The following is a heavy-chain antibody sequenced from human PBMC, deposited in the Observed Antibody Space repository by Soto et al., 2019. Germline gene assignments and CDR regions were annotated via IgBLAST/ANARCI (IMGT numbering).Heavy chain of an antibody. V-gene: IGHV4-59*01. CDR3: ARYDYDRFDY. CDR1: GGSISSYY. Sequence: SETLSLTCTVSGGSISSYYWSWIRQPPGKGLEWIGYIYYSGSTNYNPSLKSRVTISVDTSKNQFSLKLSSVTAADTAVYYCARYDYDRFDYWGQGTLVTVSS. CDR2: IYYSGST. J-gene: IGHJ4*02. D-gene: IGHD3-22*01.